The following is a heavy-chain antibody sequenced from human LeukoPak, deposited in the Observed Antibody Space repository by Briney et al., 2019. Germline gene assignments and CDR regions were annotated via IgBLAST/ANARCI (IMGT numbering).Heavy chain of an antibody. CDR1: GGSISSSSYY. Sequence: TSETLSLTCTVSGGSISSSSYYWGWIRQPPGNGLEWIGSIYYSGSTYYNPSLKSRVTISVDTSKNQFSLKLSSVTAADTAVYYCASRMDDDSSSWAVQHWGQGTLVTVSS. CDR3: ASRMDDDSSSWAVQH. D-gene: IGHD6-13*01. CDR2: IYYSGST. J-gene: IGHJ1*01. V-gene: IGHV4-39*01.